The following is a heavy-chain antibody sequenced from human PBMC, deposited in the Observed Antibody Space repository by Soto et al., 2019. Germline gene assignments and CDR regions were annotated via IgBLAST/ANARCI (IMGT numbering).Heavy chain of an antibody. CDR1: GGTFSSYA. D-gene: IGHD6-13*01. J-gene: IGHJ4*02. Sequence: QVQLVQSGAEVKKPGSSVKVSCKASGGTFSSYAISWVRQAPGQGLEWMGGIIPIFGTANYAQKFQGRVTITADESTSTGYMELSSLRSEDTALYYCAREGEQQLFFDYWGQGTLVTVSS. CDR3: AREGEQQLFFDY. CDR2: IIPIFGTA. V-gene: IGHV1-69*01.